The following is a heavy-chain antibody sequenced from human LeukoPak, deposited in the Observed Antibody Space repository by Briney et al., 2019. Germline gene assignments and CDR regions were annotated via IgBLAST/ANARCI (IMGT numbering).Heavy chain of an antibody. J-gene: IGHJ4*02. CDR1: GFTFSNYA. D-gene: IGHD6-13*01. Sequence: GGSLRLSCAASGFTFSNYAMSWVRQAPGKGLEWVSAIIGSGGSKYYADSVKGRFTISRDNSKNTLYLQMNSLRAEDTAVYYCAKGRAGYSRSWYEDYWGQGTLVTVSS. CDR2: IIGSGGSK. CDR3: AKGRAGYSRSWYEDY. V-gene: IGHV3-23*01.